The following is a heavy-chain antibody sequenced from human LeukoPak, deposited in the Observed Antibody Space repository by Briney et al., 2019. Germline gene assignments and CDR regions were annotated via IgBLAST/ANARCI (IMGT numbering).Heavy chain of an antibody. D-gene: IGHD3-22*01. CDR2: IRYDGSIN. V-gene: IGHV3-30*02. Sequence: GGSLRLSCAASGFTFSSSGMHCVRQAPGKGLEWVAFIRYDGSINYCADSVKGRFTISRDNSKNTLYLQMNSLRTEDTAVYYCARRLHDRSGCYIDYWGQGTLVTVSS. J-gene: IGHJ4*02. CDR3: ARRLHDRSGCYIDY. CDR1: GFTFSSSG.